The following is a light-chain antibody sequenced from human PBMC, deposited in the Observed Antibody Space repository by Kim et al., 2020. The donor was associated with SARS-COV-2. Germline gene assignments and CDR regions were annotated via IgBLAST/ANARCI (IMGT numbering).Light chain of an antibody. V-gene: IGKV3-15*01. CDR3: QQYSDWRPIT. Sequence: SPGERVPLSGRASQGISGCLTWYQQKLGQAPRLLISGATTRATNIPSRFSGSGSGREFTFTITTLQSEDFAIYYCQQYSDWRPITFGQGTRLEIK. CDR1: QGISGC. J-gene: IGKJ5*01. CDR2: GAT.